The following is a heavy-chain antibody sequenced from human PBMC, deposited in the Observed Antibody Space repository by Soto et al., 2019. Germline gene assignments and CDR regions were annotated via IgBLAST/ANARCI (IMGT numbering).Heavy chain of an antibody. D-gene: IGHD5-12*01. CDR2: IVDSGGNT. CDR1: GFTFSNFA. V-gene: IGHV3-23*01. CDR3: AQGGFYDGFDY. J-gene: IGHJ4*01. Sequence: EVQLLESGGGLVQPGGSLRLSCAASGFTFSNFAMTWVRQAPGKGLEWVSSIVDSGGNTYYADSVKGRFTISRDTSTNTLFPQMNSLRVEDTAVYYCAQGGFYDGFDYWGHGTRVTVSS.